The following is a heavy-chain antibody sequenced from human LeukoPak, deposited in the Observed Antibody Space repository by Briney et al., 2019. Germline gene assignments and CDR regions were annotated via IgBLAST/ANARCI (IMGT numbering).Heavy chain of an antibody. CDR1: GYTFTSYY. CDR2: INPSGGST. D-gene: IGHD2-2*02. J-gene: IGHJ4*02. Sequence: ASVKVSCKASGYTFTSYYMHWVRQAPGQGLEWMGIINPSGGSTSYAQKFQGRVTMTRDTSTSTVYMELSSLRYEDTAVYYCARDGSIDIVVVPAAIGLAYWGQGTLVTVSS. V-gene: IGHV1-46*01. CDR3: ARDGSIDIVVVPAAIGLAY.